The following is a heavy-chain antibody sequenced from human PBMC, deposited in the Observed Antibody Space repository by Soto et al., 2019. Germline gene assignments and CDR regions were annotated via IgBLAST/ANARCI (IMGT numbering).Heavy chain of an antibody. J-gene: IGHJ5*02. Sequence: QVQLVQSGAEVKKPGASVKVSCKASGYTFTSYGISWVRQAPGQGLEWMGWISAYNGNTNYAQKLQGRVTMTTDTSTSTAYMERRSLRSDDTAVYYCAGAIFGGRGMKNWFDPWGQGTLVTVSS. V-gene: IGHV1-18*01. CDR3: AGAIFGGRGMKNWFDP. CDR1: GYTFTSYG. CDR2: ISAYNGNT. D-gene: IGHD3-3*01.